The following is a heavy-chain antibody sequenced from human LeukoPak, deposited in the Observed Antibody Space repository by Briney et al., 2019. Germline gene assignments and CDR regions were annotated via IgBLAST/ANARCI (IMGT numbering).Heavy chain of an antibody. Sequence: GGSLRLSCAASGFIASNKYMSWVRQAPGKGLEWVSTIRSDGTTDYADSVKGRFTISRDDSENTLYLQMNSLRVEDTAVYSCARRRGGYGEGELDYWGQGTLVTVSS. J-gene: IGHJ4*02. D-gene: IGHD4-17*01. CDR2: IRSDGTT. V-gene: IGHV3-66*04. CDR3: ARRRGGYGEGELDY. CDR1: GFIASNKY.